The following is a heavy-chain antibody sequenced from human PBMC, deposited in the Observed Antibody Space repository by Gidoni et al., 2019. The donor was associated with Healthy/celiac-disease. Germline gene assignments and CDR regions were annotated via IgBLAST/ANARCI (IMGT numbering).Heavy chain of an antibody. Sequence: EVQLLESGGGLVQPGGSLRLSCSASGFAFSSYAMSWSRQAPGKGLEWVSAISGSGGSTYYADSVKGRFTISRDNSKNTLYLQMNSLRAEDTAVYYCAKEGSGYYLQDSAFDIWGQGTMVTVSS. CDR3: AKEGSGYYLQDSAFDI. J-gene: IGHJ3*02. D-gene: IGHD3-3*01. CDR1: GFAFSSYA. V-gene: IGHV3-23*01. CDR2: ISGSGGST.